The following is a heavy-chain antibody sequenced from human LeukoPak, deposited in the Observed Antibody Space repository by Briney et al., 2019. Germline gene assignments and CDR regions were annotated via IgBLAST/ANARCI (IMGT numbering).Heavy chain of an antibody. CDR2: INPSGGST. J-gene: IGHJ4*02. D-gene: IGHD7-27*01. CDR1: GYTFTSYY. CDR3: ATPGPKRGYYFDY. V-gene: IGHV1-46*01. Sequence: ASVKVSCKASGYTFTSYYMHWVRQAPGQGLEWVGIINPSGGSTSYAQKFQGRVTMTRDMSTSTVYMELSSLRSEDTAVYYCATPGPKRGYYFDYWGQGTLVTVSS.